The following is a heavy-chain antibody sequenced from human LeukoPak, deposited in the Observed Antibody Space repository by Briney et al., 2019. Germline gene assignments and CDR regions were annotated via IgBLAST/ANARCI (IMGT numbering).Heavy chain of an antibody. V-gene: IGHV3-64*01. CDR1: GFTFSSYA. CDR2: ISSNGGST. D-gene: IGHD1-26*01. CDR3: ARGGEEWELPGRYYYYYGMDV. J-gene: IGHJ6*02. Sequence: GGSLRLSCAASGFTFSSYAMHWVRQAPGKGLECVSAISSNGGSTYYANSVKGRFTISRDNSKNTLYLQMGSLRAEDMAVYYCARGGEEWELPGRYYYYYGMDVWGQGTTVTVSS.